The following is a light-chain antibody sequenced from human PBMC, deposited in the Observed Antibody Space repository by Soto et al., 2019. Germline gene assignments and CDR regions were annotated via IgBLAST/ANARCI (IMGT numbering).Light chain of an antibody. V-gene: IGLV1-44*01. CDR2: SNN. CDR3: AAWDDSLNGWV. J-gene: IGLJ3*02. CDR1: SSNFGGNT. Sequence: QSVLTQPPSASGTPGQRVIISCSGSSSNFGGNTANWYQQFPRTAPKVLIYSNNQRPSGVPDRFSGSKSGTSASLAISGLQSEDEADYYCAAWDDSLNGWVFGGGTKLTVL.